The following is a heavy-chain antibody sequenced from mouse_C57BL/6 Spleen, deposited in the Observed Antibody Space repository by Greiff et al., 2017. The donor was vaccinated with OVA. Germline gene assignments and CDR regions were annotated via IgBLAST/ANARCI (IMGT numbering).Heavy chain of an antibody. Sequence: EVQVVESGPGMVKPSQSLSLTCTVTGYSITSGYDWHWIRHFPGNKLEWMGYISYSGSTNYNPSLKSRISITHDTSKNHFFLKLNSVTTEDTATYYCARGYYSFFDVWGTGTTVTVSS. CDR3: ARGYYSFFDV. CDR2: ISYSGST. D-gene: IGHD1-1*01. CDR1: GYSITSGYD. J-gene: IGHJ1*03. V-gene: IGHV3-1*01.